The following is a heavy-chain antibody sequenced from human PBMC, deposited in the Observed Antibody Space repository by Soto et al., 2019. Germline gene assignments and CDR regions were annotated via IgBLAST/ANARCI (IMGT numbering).Heavy chain of an antibody. D-gene: IGHD2-2*01. CDR1: GYTFTSYG. Sequence: ASVKVSCKASGYTFTSYGISWVRQAPGQGLEWMGWISAYNGNTNYAQKLQGRVTMTTDTSTSTAYMELRSLRSDDTAVYYCARDTRRRYCSSTSCYGNWFDPWGQGTLVPVSS. J-gene: IGHJ5*02. CDR2: ISAYNGNT. V-gene: IGHV1-18*01. CDR3: ARDTRRRYCSSTSCYGNWFDP.